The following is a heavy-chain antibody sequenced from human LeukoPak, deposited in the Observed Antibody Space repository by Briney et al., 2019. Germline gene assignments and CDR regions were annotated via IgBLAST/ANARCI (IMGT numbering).Heavy chain of an antibody. Sequence: ASVKVSCKASGYTFTSYGISWVRQAPGQGLEWMGWISAYNGNTNYAQKLQGRVTMTTDTSTSTAYMELRSLRSDDTAVYYCARDNDSRDPPHFDYWGQGTLVTVSS. CDR3: ARDNDSRDPPHFDY. CDR2: ISAYNGNT. J-gene: IGHJ4*02. V-gene: IGHV1-18*01. CDR1: GYTFTSYG. D-gene: IGHD3-16*01.